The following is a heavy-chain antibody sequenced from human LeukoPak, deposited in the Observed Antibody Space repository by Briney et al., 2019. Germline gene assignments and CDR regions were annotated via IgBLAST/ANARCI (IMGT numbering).Heavy chain of an antibody. CDR3: AKSYCSGGSCYGYFDY. J-gene: IGHJ4*02. D-gene: IGHD2-15*01. Sequence: GGSLRPSCAASGFTFSSYGMHWVRQAPGKGLEWVAVISYDGSNKYYADSVKGRFTISRDNSKSTLYLQMNSLRAEDTAVYYCAKSYCSGGSCYGYFDYWGQGTLVTVSS. CDR2: ISYDGSNK. V-gene: IGHV3-30*18. CDR1: GFTFSSYG.